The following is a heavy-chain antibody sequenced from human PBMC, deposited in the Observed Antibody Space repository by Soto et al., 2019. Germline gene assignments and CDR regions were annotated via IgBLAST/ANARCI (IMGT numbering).Heavy chain of an antibody. CDR1: GFTFSSYG. CDR2: SSATGAGT. J-gene: IGHJ5*02. V-gene: IGHV3-23*01. D-gene: IGHD1-7*01. CDR3: AKDRRAGGNYGFYSDL. Sequence: GGSLRLSCAASGFTFSSYGMTWVRQAPGKGLEWVSFSSATGAGTYYADSVKGRFTISRDNSKNTLYLQMTSLRADDTAVYYCAKDRRAGGNYGFYSDLWGQGALVTVSS.